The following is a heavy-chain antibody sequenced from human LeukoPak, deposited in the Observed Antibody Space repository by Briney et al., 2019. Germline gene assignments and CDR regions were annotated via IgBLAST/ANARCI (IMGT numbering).Heavy chain of an antibody. CDR3: ARGGGPFPFDS. CDR1: GFTVSSNY. CDR2: IYAGGAT. Sequence: GESLRLSCAASGFTVSSNYMSWVRQAPGEGLEWVSVIYAGGATYYAESVKGRFTISRHNSNDTVYLQMNSLRAEDTAVYYCARGGGPFPFDSWGQGALVTV. D-gene: IGHD3-16*01. V-gene: IGHV3-53*04. J-gene: IGHJ4*02.